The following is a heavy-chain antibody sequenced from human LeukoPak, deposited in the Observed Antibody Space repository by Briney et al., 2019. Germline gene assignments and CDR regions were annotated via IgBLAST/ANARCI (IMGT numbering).Heavy chain of an antibody. Sequence: PGGSLRLSCAASGFTVSSNYMSWVRQAPGKGLEWVSVIYSGGGTYYADSVKGRFTISRDNFKDTVYLEMNSLRVEDTALYYCAKRVGGTPDYWGLGTLVTVAS. CDR3: AKRVGGTPDY. J-gene: IGHJ4*02. D-gene: IGHD1-26*01. CDR1: GFTVSSNY. V-gene: IGHV3-53*01. CDR2: IYSGGGT.